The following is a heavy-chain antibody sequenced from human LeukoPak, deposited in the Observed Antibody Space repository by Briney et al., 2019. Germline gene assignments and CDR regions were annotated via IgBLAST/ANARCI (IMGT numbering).Heavy chain of an antibody. CDR2: INHSGST. CDR1: GGSFSDYS. V-gene: IGHV4-34*01. Sequence: SETLSLTCAVYGGSFSDYSWSWIRQPPGKGLEWIGEINHSGSTNYNPSLRSRVTISVDTSKNQFSLKLDSVTAADTAVYYCARAPYYYDSSGIPYYFDYWGQGTLVTVSS. CDR3: ARAPYYYDSSGIPYYFDY. J-gene: IGHJ4*02. D-gene: IGHD3-22*01.